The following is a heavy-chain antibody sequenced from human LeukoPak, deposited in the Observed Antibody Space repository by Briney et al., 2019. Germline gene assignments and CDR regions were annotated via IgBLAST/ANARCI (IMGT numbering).Heavy chain of an antibody. CDR3: ARLSEYDSSGYDAFDI. J-gene: IGHJ3*02. Sequence: PGGSLRLSCAASGFTFSDYFMSWIRQAPKKGLEWVSSISSSGLSIYYADSAKGRFTIPRDNAKNSLYLQMESLRAEDTAVYYCARLSEYDSSGYDAFDIWGRGTMVTVSS. V-gene: IGHV3-11*01. CDR1: GFTFSDYF. CDR2: ISSSGLSI. D-gene: IGHD3-22*01.